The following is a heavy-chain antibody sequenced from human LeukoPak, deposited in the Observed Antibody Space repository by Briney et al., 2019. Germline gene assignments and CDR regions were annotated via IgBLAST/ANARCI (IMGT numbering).Heavy chain of an antibody. J-gene: IGHJ3*02. D-gene: IGHD3-10*01. V-gene: IGHV4-61*01. Sequence: KTSETHSLACTVSGGSVSSGSYYWSWIRQPPGEGLEWIGYIYYSGSTNYNPSLKSRVTISVDTSKNQFSLKLSSVTAVDTAVYYCARVEWFGKLSPFAIGSQGTMFTVSS. CDR3: ARVEWFGKLSPFAI. CDR2: IYYSGST. CDR1: GGSVSSGSYY.